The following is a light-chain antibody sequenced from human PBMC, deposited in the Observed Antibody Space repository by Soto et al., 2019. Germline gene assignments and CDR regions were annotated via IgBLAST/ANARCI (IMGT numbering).Light chain of an antibody. Sequence: EMVLTQSPGTLPLSPGERATLSCRASQSVPKNFLAWYQQKRVQAPRLLVYDASSRATGTPDRFSGSGSGTDFTLTISRLEPEDLAVAYCHLYDWSHQTFGHGTKVEI. CDR2: DAS. J-gene: IGKJ1*01. V-gene: IGKV3-20*01. CDR1: QSVPKNF. CDR3: HLYDWSHQT.